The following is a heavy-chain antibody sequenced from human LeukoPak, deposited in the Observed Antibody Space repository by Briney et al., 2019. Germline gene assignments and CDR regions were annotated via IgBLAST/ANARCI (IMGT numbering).Heavy chain of an antibody. D-gene: IGHD3-10*01. Sequence: ASVKVSCKASGYTFTSYYMHWVRQAPGQGLEWMGIINPSGGSTSYAQKFQGRVTMTRDMSTSTVYMELSSPRSEDTAVYYCARGPLLLWFGEFWFDPWGQGTLVTVSS. CDR1: GYTFTSYY. V-gene: IGHV1-46*01. J-gene: IGHJ5*02. CDR2: INPSGGST. CDR3: ARGPLLLWFGEFWFDP.